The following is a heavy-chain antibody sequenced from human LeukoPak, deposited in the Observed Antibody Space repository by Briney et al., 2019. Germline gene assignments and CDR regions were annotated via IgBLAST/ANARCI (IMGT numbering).Heavy chain of an antibody. CDR1: GGTFSSYA. D-gene: IGHD3-9*01. Sequence: GASVKVSCKASGGTFSSYAISWVRQAPGQGLEWMGGIIPIFGTANYAQKFQGRVTITADKSTSTAYMELSSLRSEDTAVYYCARGRNYDILTGYHYYFDYWGQGTLVTVSS. CDR2: IIPIFGTA. CDR3: ARGRNYDILTGYHYYFDY. J-gene: IGHJ4*02. V-gene: IGHV1-69*06.